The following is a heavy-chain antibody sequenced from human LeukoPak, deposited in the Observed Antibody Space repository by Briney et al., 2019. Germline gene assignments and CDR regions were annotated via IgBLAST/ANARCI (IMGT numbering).Heavy chain of an antibody. CDR3: ARDYRLFYGAGSYDKGFPY. Sequence: GVALRLPCAASGFTLSSYSMHWVRQAPGKGLEGVAVISYDGSNKYYADSVKGRFTISRDNSKNTLYLQSNSRRADNTALYYCARDYRLFYGAGSYDKGFPYWGERALVSLSS. J-gene: IGHJ4*02. CDR1: GFTLSSYS. V-gene: IGHV3-30*04. CDR2: ISYDGSNK. D-gene: IGHD3-10*01.